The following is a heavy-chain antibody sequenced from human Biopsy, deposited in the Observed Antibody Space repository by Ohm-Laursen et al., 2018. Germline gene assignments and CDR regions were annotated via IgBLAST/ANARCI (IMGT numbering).Heavy chain of an antibody. D-gene: IGHD4-23*01. CDR3: ARGSNEYGGLYFPH. CDR2: ISHTGYT. V-gene: IGHV4-59*11. CDR1: GGSFTGHY. J-gene: IGHJ1*01. Sequence: SETLSLTCTVSGGSFTGHYWTWIRQPPGKGLEWIGHISHTGYTSYKPSLKSRVTISLDTSRKHFYLRLTSLVAADTAVYYCARGSNEYGGLYFPHWGQGTLVTVSS.